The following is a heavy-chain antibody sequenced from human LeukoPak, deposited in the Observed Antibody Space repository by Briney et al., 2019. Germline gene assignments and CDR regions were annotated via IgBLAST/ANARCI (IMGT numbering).Heavy chain of an antibody. CDR1: GFTFSSYA. J-gene: IGHJ4*02. CDR3: ARDLGLPTTDY. Sequence: GGSLRLSCAASGFTFSSYAMHWVRQAPGKGLEWVAVISYDGSNKYYADSVKGRFTISRDNSKNTLYLQMNSLRAEDTAVYYCARDLGLPTTDYWGQGTLVTVSS. D-gene: IGHD1-14*01. CDR2: ISYDGSNK. V-gene: IGHV3-30-3*01.